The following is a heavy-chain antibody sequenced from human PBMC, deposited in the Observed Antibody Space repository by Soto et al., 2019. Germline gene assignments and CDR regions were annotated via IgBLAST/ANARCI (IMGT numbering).Heavy chain of an antibody. CDR1: GGSISSGGYY. CDR2: IYDSGST. D-gene: IGHD6-19*01. CDR3: ASQATGWYPDY. Sequence: QVELQESGPGLVKPSQTLSLTCTVSGGSISSGGYYWSWTRQHPGKGLEWIGYIYDSGSTYYNPSLKSRVTISVDTSKNQFSLNLSSVTAADTAVYYCASQATGWYPDYWGQGTLVTVSS. V-gene: IGHV4-31*03. J-gene: IGHJ4*02.